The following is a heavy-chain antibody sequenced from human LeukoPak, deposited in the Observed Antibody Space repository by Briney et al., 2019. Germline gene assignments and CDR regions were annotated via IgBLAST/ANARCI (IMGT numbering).Heavy chain of an antibody. CDR1: GGSVSSYY. CDR2: FYVSGST. J-gene: IGHJ5*02. V-gene: IGHV4-4*07. D-gene: IGHD1-26*01. CDR3: ARDQGSYRDH. Sequence: SETLSLTCTVSGGSVSSYYWSWIRQPAGKGLEWIGRFYVSGSTDYNPSLKSRVTMSVDTSKNQFSLKLSSVTAADTAVYYCARDQGSYRDHWGQGTLVTVSS.